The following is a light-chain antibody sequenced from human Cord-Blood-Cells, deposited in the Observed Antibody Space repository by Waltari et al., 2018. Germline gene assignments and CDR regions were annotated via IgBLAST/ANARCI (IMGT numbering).Light chain of an antibody. CDR2: DVS. Sequence: QSALTQPRSVSGSPGQSVTISCTGTSSDVGGYNYVSWYQQHPGKAPKLMIYDVSMRPSGVPDRFSGSKSGNTASLTISGLQAEDEADYYCCSYAGSYTWVFGGGTKLTVL. CDR1: SSDVGGYNY. J-gene: IGLJ3*02. V-gene: IGLV2-11*01. CDR3: CSYAGSYTWV.